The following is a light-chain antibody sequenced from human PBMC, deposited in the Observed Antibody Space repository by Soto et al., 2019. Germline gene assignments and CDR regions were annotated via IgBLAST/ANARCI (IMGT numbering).Light chain of an antibody. V-gene: IGKV3-15*01. J-gene: IGKJ5*01. CDR2: GAS. Sequence: TEAPSTLSMSPGERATISWRASQSVGRYLTWYQQKPGQAPRLLIYGASTRATGVPARFSGSGSGTELTLTIPTLPYEHFAAYSCQQYKTWPPSTFRQGTRLEIK. CDR3: QQYKTWPPST. CDR1: QSVGRY.